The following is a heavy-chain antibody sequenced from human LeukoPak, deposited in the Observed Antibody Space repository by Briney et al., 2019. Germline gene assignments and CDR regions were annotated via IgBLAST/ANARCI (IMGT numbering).Heavy chain of an antibody. V-gene: IGHV3-48*03. CDR2: ISSSSSAI. CDR3: AELGITMIGGV. D-gene: IGHD3-10*02. Sequence: SGGSLRLSCAASGFTFSSYEMNWVRQAPGKGLEWVSYISSSSSAIYYADSVKGRFTISRDNAKNSLYLQMNSLRAEDTAVYYCAELGITMIGGVWGKGTTVTISS. J-gene: IGHJ6*04. CDR1: GFTFSSYE.